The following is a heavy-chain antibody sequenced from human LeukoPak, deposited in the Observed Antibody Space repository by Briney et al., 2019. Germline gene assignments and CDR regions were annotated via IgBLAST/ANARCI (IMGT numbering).Heavy chain of an antibody. CDR1: GGSISSYY. D-gene: IGHD5-18*01. V-gene: IGHV4-59*08. CDR3: ARLGYSYGYASFDY. Sequence: SETLSLTCTVSGGSISSYYWSWIRQPPGKGLEWIGYIYYSGSTNYNPYLKSRVTISVDTSKNQFSLKLSSVTAADTAVYYCARLGYSYGYASFDYWGQGTLVTVSS. J-gene: IGHJ4*02. CDR2: IYYSGST.